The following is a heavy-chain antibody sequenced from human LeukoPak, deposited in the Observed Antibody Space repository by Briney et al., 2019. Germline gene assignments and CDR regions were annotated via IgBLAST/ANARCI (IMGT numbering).Heavy chain of an antibody. CDR3: ARDIIYYYDSSGYFS. D-gene: IGHD3-22*01. CDR1: GFTFSSYW. Sequence: GGSLRLSCAASGFTFSSYWMSWVRQAPGKGLEWVANIKQDGSEKYYVDSVKGRFTISRDNAKNSLYLQMNSLRAKDTAVYYCARDIIYYYDSSGYFSWGQGTLVTVSS. J-gene: IGHJ4*02. V-gene: IGHV3-7*01. CDR2: IKQDGSEK.